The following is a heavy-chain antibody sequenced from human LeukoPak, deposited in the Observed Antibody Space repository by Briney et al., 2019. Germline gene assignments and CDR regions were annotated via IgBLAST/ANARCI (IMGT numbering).Heavy chain of an antibody. V-gene: IGHV3-7*01. J-gene: IGHJ5*02. Sequence: GGSLRLSCAASGFTFKSYWMTWVRQAPGKGLEWVANINQDGSEKYYADSVKGRFTISRDNAKNSVHLQMDSLRVEDTAVYYCARPIAVADHWFDPWGQGTLVTVSS. CDR3: ARPIAVADHWFDP. CDR2: INQDGSEK. CDR1: GFTFKSYW. D-gene: IGHD6-19*01.